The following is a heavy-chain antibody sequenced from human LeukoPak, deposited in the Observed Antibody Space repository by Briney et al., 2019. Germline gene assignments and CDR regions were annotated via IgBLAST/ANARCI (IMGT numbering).Heavy chain of an antibody. CDR2: IYPGDSDT. Sequence: GESLKISCKGSGYSFTSYWISWVRQMPGKGLEWMGIIYPGDSDTRYSPSFQGQVTISADKSITTAYLQWSSLKASDTAMYYCARHHGSSPKAFDIWGQGTMVTVSS. V-gene: IGHV5-51*01. CDR1: GYSFTSYW. D-gene: IGHD2-2*03. J-gene: IGHJ3*02. CDR3: ARHHGSSPKAFDI.